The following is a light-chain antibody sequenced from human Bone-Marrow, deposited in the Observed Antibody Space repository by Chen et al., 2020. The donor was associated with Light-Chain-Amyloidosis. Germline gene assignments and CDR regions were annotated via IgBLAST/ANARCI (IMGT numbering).Light chain of an antibody. CDR1: SSNIGKNH. CDR3: AAWDDSLTGPV. CDR2: VSD. V-gene: IGLV1-47*01. Sequence: QSILIQPPSASGTAGQWVTMSCSGTSSNIGKNHVYWYQQFPGMAPKLRIYVSDQRSSGVPDRFSASKSGISTSLAINGLRSEDEADYYCAAWDDSLTGPVFGGGTKLTVL. J-gene: IGLJ3*02.